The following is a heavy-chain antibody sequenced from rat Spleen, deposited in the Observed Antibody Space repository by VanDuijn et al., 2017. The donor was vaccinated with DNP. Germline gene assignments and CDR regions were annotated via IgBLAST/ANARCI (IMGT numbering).Heavy chain of an antibody. D-gene: IGHD4-3*01. CDR2: ISHDGSST. CDR1: GFTFIDYD. J-gene: IGHJ2*01. CDR3: VRWNSGHFDY. Sequence: EVELAESGGGLVQPGRSMKLACRASGFTFIDYDMAWVRQAPKKGLEWVATISHDGSSTYYRDSVKGRFTVSRDNAKTTLYLQRDSLRSEDMATYYCVRWNSGHFDYWGQGVMVTVSS. V-gene: IGHV5-7*01.